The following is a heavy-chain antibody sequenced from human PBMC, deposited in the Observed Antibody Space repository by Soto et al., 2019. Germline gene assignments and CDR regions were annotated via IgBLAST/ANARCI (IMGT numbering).Heavy chain of an antibody. D-gene: IGHD3-3*01. CDR3: ARDPGFWSGYKNWFDP. J-gene: IGHJ5*02. V-gene: IGHV1-69*13. Sequence: ASVKVSRKASGGTFSSYAISWVRQAPGQGLEWMGGIIPIFGTANYAQKFQGRVTITADESTSTAYMELSSLRSEDTAVYYCARDPGFWSGYKNWFDPWGQGTLVTVSS. CDR2: IIPIFGTA. CDR1: GGTFSSYA.